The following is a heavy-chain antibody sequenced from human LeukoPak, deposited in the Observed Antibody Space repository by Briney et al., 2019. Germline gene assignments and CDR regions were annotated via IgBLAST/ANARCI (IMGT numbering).Heavy chain of an antibody. V-gene: IGHV4-59*01. Sequence: SETLSLTCTVSGGSISSYYWSWIRQPPGKGLEWIGYIYYSGSTIYNPSLKSRVTISVDTSKNQFSLKLSSVTAADTAVYYCARARAAAAGTSFDYWGQGTLVTVSS. CDR3: ARARAAAAGTSFDY. D-gene: IGHD6-13*01. CDR1: GGSISSYY. CDR2: IYYSGST. J-gene: IGHJ4*02.